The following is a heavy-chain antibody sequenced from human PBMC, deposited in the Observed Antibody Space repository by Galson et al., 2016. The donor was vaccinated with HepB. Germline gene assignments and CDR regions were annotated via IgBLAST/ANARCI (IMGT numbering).Heavy chain of an antibody. V-gene: IGHV3-74*01. Sequence: SLRLSCAASGFTFTNYDIHWVRQAPGTGLVWVSRINIDGNSITYADSVKGRFATSRDNAKNTVHLQMNSLRAEDTAVYYCTRDYYGSLDHWGQGTLVTVSS. CDR1: GFTFTNYD. J-gene: IGHJ4*02. CDR3: TRDYYGSLDH. CDR2: INIDGNSI. D-gene: IGHD3-10*01.